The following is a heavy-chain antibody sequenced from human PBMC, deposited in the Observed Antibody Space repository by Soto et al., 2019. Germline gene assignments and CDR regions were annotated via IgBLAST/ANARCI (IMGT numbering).Heavy chain of an antibody. CDR3: ARGAMVNYDNDY. CDR1: GFTFSSYW. CDR2: IKGDGIST. Sequence: EVQLVESGGGLVQSGGSLRLSCAASGFTFSSYWMHWVRQAPGKGLVWVSRIKGDGISTNYADSVKGRFTISRDNAKDTAFLQIIGLSADDTGAYYCARGAMVNYDNDYWGHGTLVTVSS. D-gene: IGHD3-16*01. J-gene: IGHJ4*01. V-gene: IGHV3-74*01.